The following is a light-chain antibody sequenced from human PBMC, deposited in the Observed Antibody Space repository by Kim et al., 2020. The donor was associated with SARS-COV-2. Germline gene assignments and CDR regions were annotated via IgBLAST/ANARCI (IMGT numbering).Light chain of an antibody. CDR1: SSTVGADYY. CDR3: QSYDSRLWV. J-gene: IGLJ2*01. CDR2: VNY. Sequence: PGHRVTISPTGSSSTVGADYYIHCDQHLPGPPPKLLIFVNYHRPSGFPDLFAASKSGTSSSLVIAGLQAEDEADYYCQSYDSRLWVFGGGTQLTVL. V-gene: IGLV1-40*01.